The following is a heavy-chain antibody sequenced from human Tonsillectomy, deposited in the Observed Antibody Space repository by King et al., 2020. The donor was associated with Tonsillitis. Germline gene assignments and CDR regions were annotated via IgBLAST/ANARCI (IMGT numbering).Heavy chain of an antibody. CDR3: ARDIGIAAAGGFDY. J-gene: IGHJ4*02. Sequence: VQLQESGPGLVKPSETLSLTCTVSGGSISSYYGSWIRQPPGKGLEWIGYIYYSGSTNYNPSLKSRVTISVDTSKNQFSLKRSSVTAADTAVYYCARDIGIAAAGGFDYWGQGTLVTVSS. CDR2: IYYSGST. D-gene: IGHD6-13*01. CDR1: GGSISSYY. V-gene: IGHV4-59*01.